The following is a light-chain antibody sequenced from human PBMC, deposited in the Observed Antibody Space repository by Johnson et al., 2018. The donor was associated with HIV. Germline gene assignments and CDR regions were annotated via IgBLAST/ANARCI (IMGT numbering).Light chain of an antibody. Sequence: QSVLSQPPSVSAAPGQKVTISCSGSSSNIGNNYVSWYQQIPGTAPKLLIYENNKRPSGIPDRFSGSKSGTSATLGVTGLQTGDEADYYCGTWDSSLSAYVFGTGTKGTVL. CDR2: ENN. CDR1: SSNIGNNY. J-gene: IGLJ1*01. V-gene: IGLV1-51*02. CDR3: GTWDSSLSAYV.